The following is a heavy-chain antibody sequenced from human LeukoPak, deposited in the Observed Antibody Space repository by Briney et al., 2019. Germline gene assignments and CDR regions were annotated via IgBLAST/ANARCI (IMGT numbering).Heavy chain of an antibody. CDR1: GFTFSNAW. V-gene: IGHV3-15*01. D-gene: IGHD2/OR15-2a*01. CDR2: IKTKFDGGTA. Sequence: GGSLRLSCAASGFTFSNAWMSWVRQAPGKGLEWVGRIKTKFDGGTADYGTVVKGRFNISRDDSQNTLFLQVDSLKTEDTAVYYCATGNMYFWGQGILVIVSS. CDR3: ATGNMYF. J-gene: IGHJ4*02.